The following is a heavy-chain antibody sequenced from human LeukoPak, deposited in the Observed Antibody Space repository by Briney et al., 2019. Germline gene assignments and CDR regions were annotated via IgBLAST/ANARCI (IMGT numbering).Heavy chain of an antibody. CDR3: ARTYCSGGSCYHPPPWYFDL. CDR2: IIPILGIA. D-gene: IGHD2-15*01. V-gene: IGHV1-69*04. Sequence: SVTVSCKSSGGTFISYAISWVRQAPGQGLEWMGRIIPILGIANYAQKFQGRVMITADESTSTAYMELSSLRSEDTAVYYCARTYCSGGSCYHPPPWYFDLWGRGTLVTVSS. CDR1: GGTFISYA. J-gene: IGHJ2*01.